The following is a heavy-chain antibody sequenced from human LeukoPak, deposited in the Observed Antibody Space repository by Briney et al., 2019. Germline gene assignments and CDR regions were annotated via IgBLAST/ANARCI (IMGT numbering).Heavy chain of an antibody. CDR3: AKEYSGTFSPFPSYFDY. Sequence: PGGSLRLSCAASGFTFSSYWMSWVRQAPGKGLEWVANIKQDRSEKYYVDSVKGRFTISRDNAKNSLYLQMNSLRADDTAVYYCAKEYSGTFSPFPSYFDYWGQGTLVTVSS. CDR2: IKQDRSEK. J-gene: IGHJ4*02. CDR1: GFTFSSYW. V-gene: IGHV3-7*03. D-gene: IGHD1-26*01.